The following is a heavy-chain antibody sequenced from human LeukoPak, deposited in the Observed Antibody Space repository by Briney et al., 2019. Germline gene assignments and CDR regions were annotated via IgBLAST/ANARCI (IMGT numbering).Heavy chain of an antibody. J-gene: IGHJ4*02. CDR2: ISSSSSTI. CDR3: AKDALDYGGNFFDY. V-gene: IGHV3-48*01. CDR1: GFTFSSYS. D-gene: IGHD4-23*01. Sequence: GGSLRLSCAASGFTFSSYSMNWVRQAPGKGLEWVSYISSSSSTIYYADSVKGRFTISRDNSKNTLYLQMNSLRAEDTAVYYCAKDALDYGGNFFDYWGQGTLVTVSS.